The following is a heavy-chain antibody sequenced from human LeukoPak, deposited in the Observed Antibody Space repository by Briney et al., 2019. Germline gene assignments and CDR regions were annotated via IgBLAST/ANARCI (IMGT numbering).Heavy chain of an antibody. CDR3: AKDLNRNGSGSAPDY. D-gene: IGHD3-10*01. J-gene: IGHJ4*02. V-gene: IGHV3-7*01. CDR2: IKQDGSEK. CDR1: GFTFSSYW. Sequence: PGGSLRLSCAASGFTFSSYWMSWVRQAPGKGLEWVANIKQDGSEKYYVDSVKGRFTISRDNAKNSLYLQMNSLRAEDTAVYYCAKDLNRNGSGSAPDYWGQGTLVTVSS.